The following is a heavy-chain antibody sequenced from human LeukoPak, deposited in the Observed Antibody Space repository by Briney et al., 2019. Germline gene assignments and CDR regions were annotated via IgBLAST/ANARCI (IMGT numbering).Heavy chain of an antibody. Sequence: QTGGSLRLSCAASGFTFSSYAMSWVRQAPGKGLEWVSAISASGGSTYYADSVKGRFTVSRDNAKNSLYLQMNSLRAEDTAVYYCARGWYYDNGGYSYWGQGTLVTVSS. CDR3: ARGWYYDNGGYSY. D-gene: IGHD3-22*01. J-gene: IGHJ4*02. CDR1: GFTFSSYA. CDR2: ISASGGST. V-gene: IGHV3-23*01.